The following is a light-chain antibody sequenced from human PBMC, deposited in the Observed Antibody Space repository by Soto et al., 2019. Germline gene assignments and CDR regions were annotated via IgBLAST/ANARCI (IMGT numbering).Light chain of an antibody. CDR1: SSDVGGYNY. CDR3: SSYAGSNNFV. V-gene: IGLV2-8*01. Sequence: SSLTPPASASGSPGQSVTISCTGTSSDVGGYNYVSWYQQHPGKAPKLMIYEVSKRPSGVPDRFSGSKSGNTASLTVSGLPAEDEADYYCSSYAGSNNFVFGTGTKVTVL. CDR2: EVS. J-gene: IGLJ1*01.